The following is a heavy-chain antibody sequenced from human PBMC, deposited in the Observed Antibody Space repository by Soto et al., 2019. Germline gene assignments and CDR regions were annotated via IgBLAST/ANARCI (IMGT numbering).Heavy chain of an antibody. CDR3: ARIVVGVTVDL. D-gene: IGHD1-26*01. V-gene: IGHV4-61*01. J-gene: IGHJ4*02. CDR1: DASVWSDSYF. Sequence: SETLSLTCTVSDASVWSDSYFWTWIRQPPGKGLEWIAYISHTGDTNYNPSLKSRVTISIDTSRNQFSLTVTSVTAADTAVYFCARIVVGVTVDLWGQGSLVTVS. CDR2: ISHTGDT.